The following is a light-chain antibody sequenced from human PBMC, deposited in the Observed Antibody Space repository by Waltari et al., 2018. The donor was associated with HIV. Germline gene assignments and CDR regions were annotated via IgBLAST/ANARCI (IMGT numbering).Light chain of an antibody. CDR2: GAF. Sequence: EKVITLSRATLYVSHGERATLACRASQSVSSNLAGYQQKPGQSPRLLIYGAFTRATGIPARFSASGSGTEFTLTISSLQSEDFAVYYCQHYNNSPWTFGQGTNVATK. CDR3: QHYNNSPWT. J-gene: IGKJ1*01. V-gene: IGKV3-15*01. CDR1: QSVSSN.